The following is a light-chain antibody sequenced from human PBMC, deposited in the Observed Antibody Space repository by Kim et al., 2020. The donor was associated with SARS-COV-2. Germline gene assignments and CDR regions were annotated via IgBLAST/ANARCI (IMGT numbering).Light chain of an antibody. Sequence: SPGERASLSYRASQSVTSNSLAWYQHKPGQAPRLLIYAAYIRATGIPDRFSGSGSGTDFTLTISRLEPEDFAVYFCQQYGGSPLTFGPGTKVDIK. CDR3: QQYGGSPLT. J-gene: IGKJ3*01. CDR2: AAY. V-gene: IGKV3-20*01. CDR1: QSVTSNS.